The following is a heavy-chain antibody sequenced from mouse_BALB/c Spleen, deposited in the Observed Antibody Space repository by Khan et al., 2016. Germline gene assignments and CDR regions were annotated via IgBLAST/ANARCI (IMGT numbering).Heavy chain of an antibody. V-gene: IGHV1-7*01. Sequence: QVQLQQSGAELAKPGASVKMSCKASGYTFTSYWMHWVKQRPGQGLEWIGYINPSTGYTEYNQKFKDKATSTADKSSSTAYMQLSSLTSEDSAVYYCANGYDYYAMDYWGQGTSVTVSS. CDR2: INPSTGYT. CDR1: GYTFTSYW. J-gene: IGHJ4*01. CDR3: ANGYDYYAMDY. D-gene: IGHD2-14*01.